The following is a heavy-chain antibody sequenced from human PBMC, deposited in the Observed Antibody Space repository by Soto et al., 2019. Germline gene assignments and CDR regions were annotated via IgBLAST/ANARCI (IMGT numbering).Heavy chain of an antibody. J-gene: IGHJ6*02. D-gene: IGHD3-3*01. Sequence: QVPLVQSGAEVKKPGASVKVSCKASGYTFTRYGISWVRQAPGQGLEWMGWISAYNGNTNYAQKLQGRVTMTTDTSTSTAYMELRSLRSDDTAVYYCARWTPELFGVVQGYGDVWGQGTTVTVSS. V-gene: IGHV1-18*04. CDR2: ISAYNGNT. CDR1: GYTFTRYG. CDR3: ARWTPELFGVVQGYGDV.